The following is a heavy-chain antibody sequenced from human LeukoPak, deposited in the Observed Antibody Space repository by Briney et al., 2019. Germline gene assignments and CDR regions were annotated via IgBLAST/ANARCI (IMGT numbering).Heavy chain of an antibody. Sequence: GRSLRLSCAASGFTFSNYAMSWVRQAPGKGLEWVSVISGSGGITYYEDSVKGRFTISRDNAKNSLYLQMNSLRAEDTAVYYCVRDGSGYAMWDWGQGTLVTVSS. CDR3: VRDGSGYAMWD. CDR1: GFTFSNYA. J-gene: IGHJ4*02. D-gene: IGHD5-12*01. CDR2: ISGSGGIT. V-gene: IGHV3-23*01.